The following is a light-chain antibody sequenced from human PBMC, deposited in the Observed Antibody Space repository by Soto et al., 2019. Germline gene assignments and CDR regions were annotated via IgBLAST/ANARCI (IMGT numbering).Light chain of an antibody. CDR1: SSDIGGYDY. CDR3: SSYSASATPVL. V-gene: IGLV2-14*01. Sequence: QSALTQPASVSGSPGQSITISCTGTSSDIGGYDYVSWYQQHPGKAPKLMIYEVIHRPSGVSSRFSGSKSGDTASLTISGLQAEDEADYYCSSYSASATPVLFGGGTQLTVL. CDR2: EVI. J-gene: IGLJ2*01.